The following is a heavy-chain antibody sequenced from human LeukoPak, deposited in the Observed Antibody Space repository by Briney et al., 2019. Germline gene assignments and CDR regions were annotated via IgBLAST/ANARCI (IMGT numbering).Heavy chain of an antibody. D-gene: IGHD4-17*01. CDR2: ISSSSSYI. Sequence: GGSLRLSRAASGFTFSSYSMNWVRQAPGKGLEWVSSISSSSSYIYYADSVKGRFTISRDNAKNSLYLQMNSLRAEDTAVYYCARDLPTTVTTGRVLLDYWGQGTLVTVSS. CDR1: GFTFSSYS. V-gene: IGHV3-21*01. J-gene: IGHJ4*02. CDR3: ARDLPTTVTTGRVLLDY.